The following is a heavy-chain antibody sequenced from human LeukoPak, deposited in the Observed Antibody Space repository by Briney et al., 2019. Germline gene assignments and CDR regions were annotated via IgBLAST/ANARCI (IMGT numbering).Heavy chain of an antibody. D-gene: IGHD3-10*01. Sequence: SETLSLTCTVSGGSISSSSYYWGWIRQPPGKGREWFGSIYYSGTTYYTPSLRSRVTISVDTSKNQFSLKLSSVTAADTAVYYCARQAYYYGSGSYTYFDYWGQGTLVTVSS. CDR3: ARQAYYYGSGSYTYFDY. CDR1: GGSISSSSYY. V-gene: IGHV4-39*01. CDR2: IYYSGTT. J-gene: IGHJ4*02.